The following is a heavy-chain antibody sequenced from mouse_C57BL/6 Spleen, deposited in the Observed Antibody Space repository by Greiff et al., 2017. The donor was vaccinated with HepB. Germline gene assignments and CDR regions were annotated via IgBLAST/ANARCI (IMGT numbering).Heavy chain of an antibody. CDR1: GFTFSDYG. V-gene: IGHV5-17*01. CDR3: ATGGSSSWFAY. J-gene: IGHJ3*01. D-gene: IGHD1-1*01. CDR2: ISSGSSTI. Sequence: DVKLVESGGGLVKPGGSLKLSCAASGFTFSDYGMHWVRQAPEKGLEWVAYISSGSSTIYYADTVKGRFTISRDNAKITLFLQMTSLRSEDTAMYYCATGGSSSWFAYWGQGTLVTVSA.